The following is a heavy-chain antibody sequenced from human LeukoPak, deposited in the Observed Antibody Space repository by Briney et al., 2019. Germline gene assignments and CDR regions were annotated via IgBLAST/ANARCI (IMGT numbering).Heavy chain of an antibody. D-gene: IGHD3-22*01. Sequence: ASVKVSCKASGYTFTGYYMHWVRQAPGQGLEWIGWINPNSGGTNYAQKFQGRVTMTRDTSISTAYMELSRLRSDDTAVYYCARDQSLVNYYDSSGYYPDSPFDLWGRGTLVTVSS. CDR1: GYTFTGYY. CDR3: ARDQSLVNYYDSSGYYPDSPFDL. V-gene: IGHV1-2*02. J-gene: IGHJ2*01. CDR2: INPNSGGT.